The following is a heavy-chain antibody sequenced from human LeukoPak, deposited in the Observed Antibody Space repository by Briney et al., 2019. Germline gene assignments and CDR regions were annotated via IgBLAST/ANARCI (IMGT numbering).Heavy chain of an antibody. CDR1: GYTFTSYG. CDR2: ISAYNGNT. Sequence: ASVKVSCKASGYTFTSYGISWVRQAPGQGHEWMGWISAYNGNTNYAQKLQGRVTMTTDTSTRTAYMELRSLRSDETAVYYCARDVGYCSGGSCYQQTLDYWGQGTLVTVSS. D-gene: IGHD2-15*01. V-gene: IGHV1-18*01. J-gene: IGHJ4*02. CDR3: ARDVGYCSGGSCYQQTLDY.